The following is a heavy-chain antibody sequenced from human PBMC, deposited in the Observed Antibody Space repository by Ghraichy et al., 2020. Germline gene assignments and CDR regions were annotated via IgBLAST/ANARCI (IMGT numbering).Heavy chain of an antibody. CDR1: GGSINSYY. J-gene: IGHJ5*02. D-gene: IGHD1-26*01. CDR2: IYYNGNT. Sequence: TLSLTCTVSGGSINSYYWSWIRQPPGKGLEWIGYIYYNGNTNYNPSLKSRVTMSVDTSKNQVSLKLRSVTAADTAVYFCARGSRRWELQGFDPWGQGTLVTVSS. CDR3: ARGSRRWELQGFDP. V-gene: IGHV4-59*01.